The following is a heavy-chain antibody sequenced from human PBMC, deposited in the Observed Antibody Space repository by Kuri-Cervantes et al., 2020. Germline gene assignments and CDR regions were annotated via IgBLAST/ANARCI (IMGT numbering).Heavy chain of an antibody. V-gene: IGHV3-21*01. J-gene: IGHJ4*02. D-gene: IGHD3-10*01. Sequence: GESLKISCAASGFTFSSYAMNWVRQAPGEGLEWVSSISSSSSYIYYADSVKGRFTISRDNAKNSLYLQMNSLRAEDTAVYYCASRRGYGSGHDYWGQGTLVTVSS. CDR1: GFTFSSYA. CDR2: ISSSSSYI. CDR3: ASRRGYGSGHDY.